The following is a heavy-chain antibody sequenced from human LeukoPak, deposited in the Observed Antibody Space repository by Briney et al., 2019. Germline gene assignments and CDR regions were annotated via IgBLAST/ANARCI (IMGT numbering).Heavy chain of an antibody. V-gene: IGHV4-34*01. CDR1: GGSFSGYY. D-gene: IGHD6-13*01. J-gene: IGHJ6*02. Sequence: SETLSLTCAVYGGSFSGYYWSWIRQPPGKGLEWIGETNHSGSTNYNPSLKSRVTISVDTSKNQFSLKLSSVTAADTAVYYCARAKIAGIYYYYGMDVWGQGTTVTVSS. CDR2: TNHSGST. CDR3: ARAKIAGIYYYYGMDV.